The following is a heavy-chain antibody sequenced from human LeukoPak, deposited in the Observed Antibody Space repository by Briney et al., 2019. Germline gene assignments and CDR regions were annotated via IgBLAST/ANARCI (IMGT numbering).Heavy chain of an antibody. D-gene: IGHD3-10*01. V-gene: IGHV4-59*01. CDR1: GGSISSYY. Sequence: PSETLSLTRTVSGGSISSYYWSWIRQPPGKGLEWIGYIYYSGSTNYNPSLKSRVTISVDTSKNQFSLKLSSVTAADTAVYYCACITMVRGVDYWGQGTLVTVSS. J-gene: IGHJ4*02. CDR3: ACITMVRGVDY. CDR2: IYYSGST.